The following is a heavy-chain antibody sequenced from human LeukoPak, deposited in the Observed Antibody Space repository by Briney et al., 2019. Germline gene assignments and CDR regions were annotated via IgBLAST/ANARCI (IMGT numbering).Heavy chain of an antibody. Sequence: ASVKVSCKASGYTLTGYHMHWVRQATGQGLEWMGWINPRSGGTNYAQNFRGRVTMTRDTSINTAYMELSGLRSDDTAVYYCARGVAAYTYYSDSSCYDWGQGTLLTVSS. D-gene: IGHD3-22*01. CDR2: INPRSGGT. CDR1: GYTLTGYH. J-gene: IGHJ4*02. CDR3: ARGVAAYTYYSDSSCYD. V-gene: IGHV1-2*02.